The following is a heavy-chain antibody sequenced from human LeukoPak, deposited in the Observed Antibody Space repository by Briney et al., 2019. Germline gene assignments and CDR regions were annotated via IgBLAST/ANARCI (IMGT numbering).Heavy chain of an antibody. J-gene: IGHJ5*02. CDR3: ARELWFANAPGSWLDP. D-gene: IGHD3-10*01. CDR1: GGSISNYY. CDR2: IYYSGST. V-gene: IGHV4-59*12. Sequence: SETLSLTCTVSGGSISNYYWSWIRQPPGKGLEWIGYIYYSGSTIYNPSLKSRVTISVDTSKNQFSMRLSSVTAADTAVYYCARELWFANAPGSWLDPWGQGTLVTVSS.